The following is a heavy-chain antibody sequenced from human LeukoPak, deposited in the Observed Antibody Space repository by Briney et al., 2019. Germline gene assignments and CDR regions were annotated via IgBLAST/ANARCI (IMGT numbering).Heavy chain of an antibody. V-gene: IGHV3-23*01. D-gene: IGHD6-6*01. CDR2: ISGSGGST. CDR1: GFTFSSYA. CDR3: AKTLLLRGSSPYYFDY. Sequence: GGSLRLSCAASGFTFSSYAMSWVRQAPGKGLEWVSAISGSGGSTYYADSVKGRFTISRDNSKNTLYLQMNSLRAEDTAVYYCAKTLLLRGSSPYYFDYWGQGTLVTVSS. J-gene: IGHJ4*02.